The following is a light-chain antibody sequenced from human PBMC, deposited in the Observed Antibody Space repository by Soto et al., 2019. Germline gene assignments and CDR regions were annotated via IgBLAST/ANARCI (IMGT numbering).Light chain of an antibody. V-gene: IGLV2-8*01. CDR2: GVS. Sequence: QSALTQPPSASGSPGQSVTISCTGTSSDVGVYNSVSWYQQHPAQAPKLMIYGVSKRPSGVPDRFSGSKSGSTASLTVSGLQAEDEADYYCSSYAGTHIVFGTGTKVTVL. CDR1: SSDVGVYNS. CDR3: SSYAGTHIV. J-gene: IGLJ1*01.